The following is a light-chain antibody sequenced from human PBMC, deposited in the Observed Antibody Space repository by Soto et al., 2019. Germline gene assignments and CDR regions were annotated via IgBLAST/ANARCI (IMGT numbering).Light chain of an antibody. V-gene: IGLV2-14*01. CDR3: SSYTSSSTGV. CDR1: SSDVGGYNY. Sequence: QSVLTQPASVSGSPGQSITISCTGTSSDVGGYNYVSWYQQHPGKAPKLMIYEVSNRPSGVSNRFSGSKSGNTASLTISGLQAEDEADYYCSSYTSSSTGVSGTGTKVTVL. CDR2: EVS. J-gene: IGLJ1*01.